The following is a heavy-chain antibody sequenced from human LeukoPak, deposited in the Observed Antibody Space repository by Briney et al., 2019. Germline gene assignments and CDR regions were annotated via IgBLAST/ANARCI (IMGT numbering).Heavy chain of an antibody. CDR3: ARLYGKYSSSSGFDY. J-gene: IGHJ4*02. V-gene: IGHV5-51*01. CDR2: IYPGDSDT. CDR1: GYSFTSYW. D-gene: IGHD6-6*01. Sequence: GESLKISCKASGYSFTSYWIGWVRQMPGKGLEWMGIIYPGDSDTRYSPSFQGQVTISADKSISTAYLQWSSLKASDTAMYYCARLYGKYSSSSGFDYWGQGTLVTVSS.